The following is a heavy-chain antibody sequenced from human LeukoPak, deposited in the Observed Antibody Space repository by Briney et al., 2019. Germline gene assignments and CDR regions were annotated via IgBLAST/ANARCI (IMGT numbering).Heavy chain of an antibody. CDR3: ARDGQQQLATYFDY. V-gene: IGHV1-3*03. CDR1: GYTFTSYA. CDR2: INAGNGNT. J-gene: IGHJ4*02. D-gene: IGHD6-13*01. Sequence: ASVKVSCMASGYTFTSYAMHWVRPAPGQSREWMGWINAGNGNTKYSQEFQGRVTITRDTSASTAYMELGSLRSEDMAVYYCARDGQQQLATYFDYWGQGTLVTASS.